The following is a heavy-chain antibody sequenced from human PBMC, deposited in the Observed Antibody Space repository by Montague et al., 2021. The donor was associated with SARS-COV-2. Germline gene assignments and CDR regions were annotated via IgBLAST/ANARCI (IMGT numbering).Heavy chain of an antibody. J-gene: IGHJ4*02. Sequence: VKPTQTLTLTCTFSGFSLSTSGMCVSWIRQPPGKALEWLALIDWDDDKYYSTSLKTRLTISKDTSKNQVVLTMTNMDPVDTATYYSARIRDYDILTPSYSVFGYWGQGTLVTASS. CDR3: ARIRDYDILTPSYSVFGY. CDR1: GFSLSTSGMC. V-gene: IGHV2-70*01. CDR2: IDWDDDK. D-gene: IGHD3-9*01.